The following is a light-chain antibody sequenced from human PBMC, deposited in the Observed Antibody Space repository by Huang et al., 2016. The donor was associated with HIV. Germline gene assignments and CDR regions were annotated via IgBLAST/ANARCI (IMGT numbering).Light chain of an antibody. CDR3: QQSYSTPST. V-gene: IGKV1-39*01. CDR2: AAP. CDR1: QSISSY. Sequence: DIQMTQSPSSLSASVGDRVTITCRASQSISSYLNWYQQKPGKAPKLLIYAAPSLQSGVPSRFSGSGSGTDFTLTISSLQPEDFATYYCQQSYSTPSTFGQGTKLEIK. J-gene: IGKJ2*02.